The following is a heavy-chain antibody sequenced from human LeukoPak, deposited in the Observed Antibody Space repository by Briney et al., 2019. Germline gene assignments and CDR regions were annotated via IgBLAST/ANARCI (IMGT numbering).Heavy chain of an antibody. CDR1: GGSISSYY. V-gene: IGHV4-4*07. CDR2: IYTSGST. CDR3: ARESGHYYDSSGYYYRYFDY. J-gene: IGHJ4*02. D-gene: IGHD3-22*01. Sequence: SETLSLTCTVSGGSISSYYWSWIRQPAGKGLEWIGRIYTSGSTNYNPSLKSRVTMSVDTSKNQFSLKLSSVTAADTAVYYCARESGHYYDSSGYYYRYFDYWGQGTLVTVSS.